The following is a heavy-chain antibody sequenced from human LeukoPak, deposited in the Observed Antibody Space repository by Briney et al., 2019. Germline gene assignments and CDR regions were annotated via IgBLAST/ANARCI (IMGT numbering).Heavy chain of an antibody. CDR1: GFTFRSYW. Sequence: GGSLRLSCAVSGFTFRSYWMTWVRQAPGKGLEWVANIKQNGSEKYYVDSVKGRFTVSRDNSKNTLYLQMNNLRAEDTAVYYCARGVTGTTNWFDPWGQGTLVTVSS. CDR2: IKQNGSEK. CDR3: ARGVTGTTNWFDP. J-gene: IGHJ5*02. D-gene: IGHD1-7*01. V-gene: IGHV3-7*03.